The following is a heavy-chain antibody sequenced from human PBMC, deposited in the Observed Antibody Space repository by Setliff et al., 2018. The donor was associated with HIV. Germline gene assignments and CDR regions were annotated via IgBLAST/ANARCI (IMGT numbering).Heavy chain of an antibody. J-gene: IGHJ5*02. D-gene: IGHD3-10*01. CDR1: GDIFSTFA. CDR2: IIPVFGTP. CDR3: ARGEATHGPGTYSIYS. Sequence: GASVKVSCKASGDIFSTFAINWVRQAPGQGLEWMGGIIPVFGTPNYAQKFLGRVTITADESTSTGYMEMSSLTSEDTAVYYCARGEATHGPGTYSIYSWGQGTLVT. V-gene: IGHV1-69*13.